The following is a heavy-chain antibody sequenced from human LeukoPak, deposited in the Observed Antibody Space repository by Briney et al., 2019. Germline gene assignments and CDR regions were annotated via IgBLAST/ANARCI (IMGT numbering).Heavy chain of an antibody. CDR2: ISDSGSSV. CDR3: ARDATTAIGTVYMDV. V-gene: IGHV3-48*03. Sequence: GGSLRLSCAASGFTFSNYEMHWVRQAPGKGLEWLSHISDSGSSVHYADSVKGRFTISRDNSKNSLYLEMNSLRVEDTAIYYCARDATTAIGTVYMDVWGKGTTVTISS. D-gene: IGHD1-1*01. CDR1: GFTFSNYE. J-gene: IGHJ6*03.